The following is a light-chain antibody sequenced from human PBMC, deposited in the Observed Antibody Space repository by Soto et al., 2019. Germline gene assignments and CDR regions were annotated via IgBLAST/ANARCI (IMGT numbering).Light chain of an antibody. V-gene: IGKV1-8*01. CDR2: AAS. Sequence: AIRMTQSPSSLSASTGDRVTITCRASQGISSYLAWYQQKPGKAPKLLIYAASTLQSGVPSRFSGSGSGTDFTLTISCLQSEDFATYYCQQYYSYPRTFSHGTKVEIK. CDR3: QQYYSYPRT. J-gene: IGKJ1*01. CDR1: QGISSY.